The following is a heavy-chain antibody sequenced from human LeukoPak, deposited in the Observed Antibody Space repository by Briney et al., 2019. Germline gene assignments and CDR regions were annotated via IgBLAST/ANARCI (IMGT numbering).Heavy chain of an antibody. D-gene: IGHD3-3*01. CDR3: AKDRRGGDDFWSGYYGD. J-gene: IGHJ4*02. Sequence: GGSLRLSCAASGFTFSSYAMSWVGQAPGKGLEWVSAICGSGGSTYYADSVKGRFTISRDNSKTTLYLQMNSLRAEDTAVYCCAKDRRGGDDFWSGYYGDWGQGTLVTVSS. CDR1: GFTFSSYA. V-gene: IGHV3-23*01. CDR2: ICGSGGST.